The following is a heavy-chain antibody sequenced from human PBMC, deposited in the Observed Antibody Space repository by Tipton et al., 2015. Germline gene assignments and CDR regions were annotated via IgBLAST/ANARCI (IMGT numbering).Heavy chain of an antibody. D-gene: IGHD5-12*01. CDR1: GGSVISDDFQ. V-gene: IGHV4-61*08. CDR2: VFYRGST. Sequence: TLSLTCTVSGGSVISDDFQWAWIRQPPGEGLECIGYVFYRGSTSYNPSLKSRLTISIDTSKNQFSLRLASVTAADTAMYYCARLYTDYAFYFDFWGQGALVTVSS. J-gene: IGHJ4*02. CDR3: ARLYTDYAFYFDF.